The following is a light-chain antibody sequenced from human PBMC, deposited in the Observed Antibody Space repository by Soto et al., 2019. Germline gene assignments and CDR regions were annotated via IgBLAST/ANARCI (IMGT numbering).Light chain of an antibody. CDR1: QSISGS. CDR3: QHHYTYWRVA. CDR2: QAT. Sequence: DIPMTQSPSTLSASVGDRVTITCRASQSISGSLAWYQQKPGKAPNLLIFQATTLETGVPSRFSGSGSGTEFTLTISSLQPDDFATYYCQHHYTYWRVAFGPGTKVDIK. V-gene: IGKV1-5*03. J-gene: IGKJ3*01.